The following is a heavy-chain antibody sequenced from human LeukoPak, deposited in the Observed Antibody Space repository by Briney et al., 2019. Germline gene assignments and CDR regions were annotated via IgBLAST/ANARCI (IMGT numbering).Heavy chain of an antibody. D-gene: IGHD1-26*01. CDR2: ISAYNGNT. Sequence: GASVKVSCKASGYTFTGYYMHWVRQAPGQGLEWMGWISAYNGNTNYAQKLQGRVTMTTDTSTSTAYMELRSLRSDDTAVYYCARGRLRIVGATTNYFDYWGQGTLVTVSS. J-gene: IGHJ4*02. CDR3: ARGRLRIVGATTNYFDY. CDR1: GYTFTGYY. V-gene: IGHV1-18*04.